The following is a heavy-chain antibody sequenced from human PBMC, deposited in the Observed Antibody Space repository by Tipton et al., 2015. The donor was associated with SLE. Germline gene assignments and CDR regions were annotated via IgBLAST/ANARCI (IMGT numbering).Heavy chain of an antibody. CDR1: GGSIRSGNHY. D-gene: IGHD3-3*01. CDR3: ARIRPGHGDPFDF. V-gene: IGHV4-61*02. J-gene: IGHJ4*02. CDR2: MFRSGST. Sequence: TLSLTCTVSGGSIRSGNHYWSWIRQPAGKGLEWIGRMFRSGSTNYNPSLKSRVTISLDTSKNQFSLNLYSATAADTAVYFCARIRPGHGDPFDFWGQGTLVTVSS.